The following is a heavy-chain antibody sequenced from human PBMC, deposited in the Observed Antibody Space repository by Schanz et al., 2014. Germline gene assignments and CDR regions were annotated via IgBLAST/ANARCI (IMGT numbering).Heavy chain of an antibody. Sequence: AQLVESGGGVVQPGRSLRLSCAASGFAFSYYNMNWVRQAPGKGLEWVSSISNGGGYIYYADSVKGRFTISRDNAKNSVYLQMHSLRAEDTALYYCARDRDAGGYDSWGQGTLVTVSS. V-gene: IGHV3-21*01. CDR2: ISNGGGYI. D-gene: IGHD2-8*02. CDR1: GFAFSYYN. J-gene: IGHJ5*01. CDR3: ARDRDAGGYDS.